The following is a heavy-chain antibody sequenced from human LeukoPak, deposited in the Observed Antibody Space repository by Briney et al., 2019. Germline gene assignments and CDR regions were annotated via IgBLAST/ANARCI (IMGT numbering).Heavy chain of an antibody. CDR1: GFTFSSYA. V-gene: IGHV3-23*01. CDR2: ISGSGGST. CDR3: AKSSVQLERRYYFDY. J-gene: IGHJ4*02. D-gene: IGHD1-1*01. Sequence: GGSLRLSCAASGFTFSSYAMSWVRQAPGKGLEWVSAISGSGGSTYYADSVKGRFTISRDNSKNTLYLQMNSLRAEDTAVYYCAKSSVQLERRYYFDYWGQGTLVTVSS.